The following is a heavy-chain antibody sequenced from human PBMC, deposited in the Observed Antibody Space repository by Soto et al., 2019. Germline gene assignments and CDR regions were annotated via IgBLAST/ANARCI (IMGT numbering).Heavy chain of an antibody. Sequence: GGSLRVSCAASGFTFDDYAMHWVRQAPGKGLEWVSGISWNSGSIGYADSVKGRFTISRDNAKNSLYLQMNSLRAGDTAVYYCARGARDYYDMVGSKLILYGMDVWGQGTTVTVSS. J-gene: IGHJ6*02. CDR3: ARGARDYYDMVGSKLILYGMDV. D-gene: IGHD3-22*01. CDR1: GFTFDDYA. V-gene: IGHV3-9*01. CDR2: ISWNSGSI.